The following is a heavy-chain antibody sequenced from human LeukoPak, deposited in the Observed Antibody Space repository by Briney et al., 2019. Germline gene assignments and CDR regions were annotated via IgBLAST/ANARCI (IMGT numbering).Heavy chain of an antibody. V-gene: IGHV3-7*05. CDR3: ARDSYGFDY. CDR1: GFTFSSHW. Sequence: GGSLELSCSAPGFTFSSHWMSWVRQAPGKGLEWVANIKQDGSEQYYVDSVKGRFTIYIDNAKNSLDLKMNSLRAEDTAVYYCARDSYGFDYWGQGTLVTVSS. J-gene: IGHJ4*02. D-gene: IGHD5-18*01. CDR2: IKQDGSEQ.